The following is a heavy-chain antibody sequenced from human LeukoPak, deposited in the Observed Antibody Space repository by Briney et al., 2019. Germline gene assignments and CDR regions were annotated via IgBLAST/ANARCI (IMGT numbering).Heavy chain of an antibody. CDR2: ISYDGSNK. D-gene: IGHD4-17*01. J-gene: IGHJ4*02. Sequence: GRSLRLSCAASGFTFSSYGMHWVRQAPGKGLEWVAVISYDGSNKYYADSVKGRFTISRDNSKNTLYLQMNSPRAEDTAVYYCAKDFDYGDYFDYWGQGTLVTVSS. CDR1: GFTFSSYG. CDR3: AKDFDYGDYFDY. V-gene: IGHV3-30*18.